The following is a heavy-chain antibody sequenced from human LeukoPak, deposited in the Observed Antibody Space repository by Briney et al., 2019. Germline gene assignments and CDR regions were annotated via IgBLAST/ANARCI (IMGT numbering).Heavy chain of an antibody. D-gene: IGHD2-2*02. J-gene: IGHJ4*02. CDR3: AKTDCTSPSCYIIDS. V-gene: IGHV3-23*01. CDR2: ISDSGGET. Sequence: GGSQRLSCAPSGFTFSYYAMSWVPHAPGRGLEWLSVISDSGGETSYADSGKGRFTISRDNSKNTVYLQMSSLRAEDTAVYYCAKTDCTSPSCYIIDSWGQGTLVTVSS. CDR1: GFTFSYYA.